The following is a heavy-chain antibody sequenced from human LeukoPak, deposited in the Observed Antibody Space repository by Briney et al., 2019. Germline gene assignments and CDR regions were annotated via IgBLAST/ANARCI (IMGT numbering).Heavy chain of an antibody. CDR3: ARGGYGDYGTIVH. V-gene: IGHV4-31*03. CDR2: ISYSGST. CDR1: GDSISSGDYY. J-gene: IGHJ4*02. D-gene: IGHD4-17*01. Sequence: SETLSLTCSVSGDSISSGDYYWNWIRQHTGKGLESIGNISYSGSTYYNPSLKSRVTVSMDTSDNEFSLKLRSVTAADTAVYYCARGGYGDYGTIVHWGQGTLVTVSS.